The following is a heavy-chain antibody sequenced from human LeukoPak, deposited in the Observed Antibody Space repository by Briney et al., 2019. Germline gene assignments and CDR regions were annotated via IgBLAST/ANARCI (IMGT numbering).Heavy chain of an antibody. V-gene: IGHV4-38-2*01. D-gene: IGHD5-24*01. CDR3: ARSGRLGENYYYMDV. Sequence: SETLSLTCAVSGYPISSGYYWGWIRQPPGKGLEWIGSIYHSGSTYYNPSLKSRVTISVDTSKNQFSLKLSSVTAADTAVYYCARSGRLGENYYYMDVWGKGTTVTVSS. CDR1: GYPISSGYY. CDR2: IYHSGST. J-gene: IGHJ6*03.